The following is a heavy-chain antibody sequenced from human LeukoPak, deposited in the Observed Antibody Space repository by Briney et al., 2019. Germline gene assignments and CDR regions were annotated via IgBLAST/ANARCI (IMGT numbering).Heavy chain of an antibody. V-gene: IGHV1-8*01. J-gene: IGHJ6*02. CDR3: ARGPPGGISGYFYYYYYGMDV. CDR1: GYTFTSYD. CDR2: MNPNSGNT. Sequence: ASVKVSCKASGYTFTSYDINWVRQATGQGLEWMGWMNPNSGNTGYAQKFQGRVTMTRNTSISTAYMELSSLRSEDTAVYYCARGPPGGISGYFYYYYYGMDVWGQGTTVTVSS. D-gene: IGHD3-22*01.